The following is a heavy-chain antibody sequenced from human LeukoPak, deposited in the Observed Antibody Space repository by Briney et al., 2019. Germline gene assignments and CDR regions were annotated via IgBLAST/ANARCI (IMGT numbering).Heavy chain of an antibody. CDR2: IRPEARTT. D-gene: IGHD2-2*03. CDR1: GFTFSTYW. Sequence: AGPLRLSCAASGFTFSTYWMHWVRQAPGKGLVWVARIRPEARTTAYADSVKGRFTISRDNAKNTLFLQMNSLSAEDTAVYYCARDLDWILFDYWGQGTLVTVSS. CDR3: ARDLDWILFDY. J-gene: IGHJ4*02. V-gene: IGHV3-74*03.